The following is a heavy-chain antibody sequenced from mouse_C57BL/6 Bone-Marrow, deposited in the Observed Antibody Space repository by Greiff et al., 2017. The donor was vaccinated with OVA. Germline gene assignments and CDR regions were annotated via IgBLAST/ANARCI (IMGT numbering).Heavy chain of an antibody. CDR3: ARQLFFDY. CDR1: GYTFTSYW. J-gene: IGHJ2*01. D-gene: IGHD4-1*02. V-gene: IGHV1-61*01. Sequence: VQLQQPGAELVRPGSSVKLSCKASGYTFTSYWMDWVKQRPGQGLEWIGNIYPSDSETHYNQKFKDKATLTVDKSSSTAYMQLSSLTSEDSAVYYCARQLFFDYWGQGTTLTVSS. CDR2: IYPSDSET.